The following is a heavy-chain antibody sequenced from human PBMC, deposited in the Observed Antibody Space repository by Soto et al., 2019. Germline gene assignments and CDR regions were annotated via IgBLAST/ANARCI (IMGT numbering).Heavy chain of an antibody. CDR1: GFTFSSYS. V-gene: IGHV3-21*01. Sequence: GGSLRLSCAASGFTFSSYSMNWVRQAPGKGLEWVSSISSSSSYIYYADSVKGRFTISRDNAKNPLYLQMNSLRAEDTAVYYCARDYSSSDWFDPWGQGTLVTVPS. J-gene: IGHJ5*02. CDR3: ARDYSSSDWFDP. CDR2: ISSSSSYI. D-gene: IGHD6-13*01.